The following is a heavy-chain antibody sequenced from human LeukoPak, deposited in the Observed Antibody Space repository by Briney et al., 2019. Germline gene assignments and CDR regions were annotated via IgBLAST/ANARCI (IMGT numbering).Heavy chain of an antibody. Sequence: SETLSLTCTVSGVSISSYYWSWLRQPPGKGLEGIGYIYYSGSTNYNPSLKSRVTVSVDTSKNQFSLKLSSVTAADTAVYYCARLYYYDSSGYFGGNWFDPWGQGTLVTVSS. CDR2: IYYSGST. CDR3: ARLYYYDSSGYFGGNWFDP. V-gene: IGHV4-59*01. J-gene: IGHJ5*02. CDR1: GVSISSYY. D-gene: IGHD3-22*01.